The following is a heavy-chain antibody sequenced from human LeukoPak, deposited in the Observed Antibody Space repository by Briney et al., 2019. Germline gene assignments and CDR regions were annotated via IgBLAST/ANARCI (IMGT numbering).Heavy chain of an antibody. V-gene: IGHV3-30-3*01. CDR3: AKVAAVVIIRLDY. CDR2: ISYDGSNK. J-gene: IGHJ4*02. D-gene: IGHD3-3*01. Sequence: TGGSLRLSCAASGFTFSSYAMHWVRQAPGKGLEWVAVISYDGSNKYYADSVKGRFTISRDNSKNTLYLQMNSLRAEDTAVYYCAKVAAVVIIRLDYWGQGTLVTVSS. CDR1: GFTFSSYA.